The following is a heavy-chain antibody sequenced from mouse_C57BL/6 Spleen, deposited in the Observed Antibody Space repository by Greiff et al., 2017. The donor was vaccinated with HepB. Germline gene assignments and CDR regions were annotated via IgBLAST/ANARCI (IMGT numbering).Heavy chain of an antibody. D-gene: IGHD1-1*01. CDR1: GYTFTSYW. Sequence: QVHVKQPGTELVKPGASVKLSCKASGYTFTSYWMHWVKQRPGQGLEWIGNINPSNGGTNYNEKFKSKATLTVDKSSSTAYMQLSSLTSEDSAVYYCAREGGSSHWYFDVWGTGTTVTVSS. V-gene: IGHV1-53*01. J-gene: IGHJ1*03. CDR3: AREGGSSHWYFDV. CDR2: INPSNGGT.